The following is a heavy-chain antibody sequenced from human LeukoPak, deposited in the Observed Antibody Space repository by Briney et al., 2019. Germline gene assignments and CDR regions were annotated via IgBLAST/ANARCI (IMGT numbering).Heavy chain of an antibody. CDR2: SYYSGST. J-gene: IGHJ4*02. CDR3: ARDVVGGGNFDY. D-gene: IGHD1-26*01. Sequence: SEPLSLTCTVSGGSISSYYWSWIRQPPGKGLEWIGCSYYSGSTNYNPSLKSRVTISVDTSKNQFSLKLSSVTAADTAVYYCARDVVGGGNFDYWGQGILVTVSS. V-gene: IGHV4-59*01. CDR1: GGSISSYY.